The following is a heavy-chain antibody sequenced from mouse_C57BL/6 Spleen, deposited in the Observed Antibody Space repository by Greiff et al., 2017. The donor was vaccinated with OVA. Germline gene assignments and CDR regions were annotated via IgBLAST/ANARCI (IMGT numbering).Heavy chain of an antibody. CDR2: FYPGSGSI. Sequence: QVQLQQPGAELVKPGASVKLSCKASGYTFTEYTIHWVKQRSGQGLEWIGWFYPGSGSIKYNEKFKDKATLTADKSSSTAYMELSRMTSEDSAVYYCARRESVRYDFDYWGQGTTLTVSS. D-gene: IGHD2-14*01. CDR3: ARRESVRYDFDY. V-gene: IGHV1-62-2*01. CDR1: GYTFTEYT. J-gene: IGHJ2*01.